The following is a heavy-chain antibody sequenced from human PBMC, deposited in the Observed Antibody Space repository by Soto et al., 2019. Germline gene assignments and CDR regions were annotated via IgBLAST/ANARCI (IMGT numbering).Heavy chain of an antibody. Sequence: PGGSLRLSCAASGFTFSSYAMSWVRQAPGKGLEWVSAISGSGGSTYYADSVKGRFTISRDNSKNTLYLQMNSLRAEDTAVYYCARPLGYCSGGSCYVDAFDIWGQGTMVTVSS. J-gene: IGHJ3*02. CDR1: GFTFSSYA. D-gene: IGHD2-15*01. V-gene: IGHV3-23*01. CDR2: ISGSGGST. CDR3: ARPLGYCSGGSCYVDAFDI.